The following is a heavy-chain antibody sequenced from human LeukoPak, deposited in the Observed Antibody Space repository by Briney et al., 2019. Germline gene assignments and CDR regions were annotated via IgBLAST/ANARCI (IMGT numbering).Heavy chain of an antibody. J-gene: IGHJ6*03. V-gene: IGHV1-8*03. CDR2: MKPNSGNT. CDR1: VYTFTSYD. Sequence: ASGKVSCKPSVYTFTSYDINGVRQATGQGLEWMGWMKPNSGNTGYAQKFQGRVTITRNTSISTAYMELSSLRSEDTAVYYCARGPLQHYYYSMDVWGKGTTVTVSS. CDR3: ARGPLQHYYYSMDV.